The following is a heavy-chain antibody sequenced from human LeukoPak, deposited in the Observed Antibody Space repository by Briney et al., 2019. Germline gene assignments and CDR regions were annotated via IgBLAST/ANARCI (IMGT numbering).Heavy chain of an antibody. D-gene: IGHD3-3*01. CDR3: ASVLRFLEGLLDY. CDR1: GGTFSSYA. Sequence: SVKVSCKASGGTFSSYAFSLVRQAPGQGLEWMGGIIPIVDTANYAQKFQGRVTITADESTSTAYMELSSLRSEDTAVYYCASVLRFLEGLLDYWGQGTMVTVSS. CDR2: IIPIVDTA. J-gene: IGHJ4*02. V-gene: IGHV1-69*13.